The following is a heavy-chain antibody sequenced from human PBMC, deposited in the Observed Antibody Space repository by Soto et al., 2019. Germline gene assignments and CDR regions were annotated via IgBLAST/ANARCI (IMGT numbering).Heavy chain of an antibody. CDR3: ARDPTVRGGFDI. V-gene: IGHV1-3*01. CDR1: GYTFTSYA. D-gene: IGHD3-16*01. Sequence: QVRLVQSGAEVKKPGASVKVSCKASGYTFTSYAMHWVRQAPGQRLEWMGWINAGNGNTKYSQKFQGRVTITRDTSASTAYMELSSLRSEDTAVYYWARDPTVRGGFDIWGQGTMVTVSS. CDR2: INAGNGNT. J-gene: IGHJ3*02.